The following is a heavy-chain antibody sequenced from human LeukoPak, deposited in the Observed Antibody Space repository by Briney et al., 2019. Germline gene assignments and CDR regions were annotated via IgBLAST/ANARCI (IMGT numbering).Heavy chain of an antibody. V-gene: IGHV3-7*01. D-gene: IGHD4-17*01. J-gene: IGHJ4*02. CDR2: IAHDGSEK. CDR3: ARSHSVTTSPFDY. CDR1: GFSFSGYW. Sequence: GGSLRLSCAASGFSFSGYWMGWVRQAPEKGLEWVANIAHDGSEKKYVDSVKGRFTISRDNAKNSLYLQMNSLRAEDTAVYYCARSHSVTTSPFDYWGQGTLVTVSS.